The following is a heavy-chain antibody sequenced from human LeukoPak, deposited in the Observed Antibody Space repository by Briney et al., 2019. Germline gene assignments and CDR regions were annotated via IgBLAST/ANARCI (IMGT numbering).Heavy chain of an antibody. J-gene: IGHJ1*01. CDR1: GYTLTELS. D-gene: IGHD6-19*01. CDR2: FDPEDGET. V-gene: IGHV1-24*01. Sequence: ASVKVSCKVSGYTLTELSMHWVRQAPGKGLEWMGGFDPEDGETIYAQKFQGRVTMTEDTSTDTAYMELRSLRSDDTAVYYCATGSGWWKAEYFQHWGQGTLVTVSS. CDR3: ATGSGWWKAEYFQH.